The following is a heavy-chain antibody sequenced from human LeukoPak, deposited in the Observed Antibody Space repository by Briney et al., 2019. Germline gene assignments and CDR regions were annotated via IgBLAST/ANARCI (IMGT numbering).Heavy chain of an antibody. V-gene: IGHV3-33*01. D-gene: IGHD6-19*01. CDR3: QAPGIAVAGSLFDY. CDR1: GFTFSSYG. J-gene: IGHJ4*02. CDR2: IWYDGSNK. Sequence: GGSLRLSCAASGFTFSSYGMHWVRQAPGKGLEWVAVIWYDGSNKYYADSVKGRFTISRDNSKNTLYLQMNSLRAEDTAVYYCQAPGIAVAGSLFDYWGQGTLVTVSS.